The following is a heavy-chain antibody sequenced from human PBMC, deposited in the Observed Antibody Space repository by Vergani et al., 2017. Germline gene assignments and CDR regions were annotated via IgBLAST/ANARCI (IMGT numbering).Heavy chain of an antibody. V-gene: IGHV4-59*01. Sequence: QVQLQESGPGLVKPSETLSLTCTVSGGSISSYYWSWIRQPPGKGLEWIGYIYYSGSTNYNPSLKSRVTISVDTSKNQFSLKLSSVTAADTAVYYCASPRGYSYGYLGYWGQGTLVTVSS. CDR3: ASPRGYSYGYLGY. J-gene: IGHJ4*02. D-gene: IGHD5-18*01. CDR2: IYYSGST. CDR1: GGSISSYY.